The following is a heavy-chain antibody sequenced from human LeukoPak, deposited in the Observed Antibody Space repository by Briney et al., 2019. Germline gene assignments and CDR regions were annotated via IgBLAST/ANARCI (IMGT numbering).Heavy chain of an antibody. D-gene: IGHD2-2*01. J-gene: IGHJ5*02. V-gene: IGHV1-69*06. CDR3: ARGGRSYCSSTSCYFNNWFDP. Sequence: ASVKVSCKASGGTFSSYAISWVRQAPGQGLEWMGGIIPIFGTANYAQKFQGRVTITADKSTSTAYMELSSLRSEDTAVYYCARGGRSYCSSTSCYFNNWFDPWGQGTLVTVSS. CDR1: GGTFSSYA. CDR2: IIPIFGTA.